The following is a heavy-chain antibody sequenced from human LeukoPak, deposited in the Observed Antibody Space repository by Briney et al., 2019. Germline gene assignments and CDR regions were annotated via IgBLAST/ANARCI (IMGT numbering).Heavy chain of an antibody. Sequence: SETLPLTCAVSGGSISSSNWWSWVRQPPGKGLEWIGEIYHSGSTNYNPSLKSRVTISVDKSKNQFSLKLSSVTAADTAVYYCAREGRQYSSDAFDIWGQGTMVTVSS. D-gene: IGHD5-18*01. CDR2: IYHSGST. V-gene: IGHV4-4*02. J-gene: IGHJ3*02. CDR3: AREGRQYSSDAFDI. CDR1: GGSISSSNW.